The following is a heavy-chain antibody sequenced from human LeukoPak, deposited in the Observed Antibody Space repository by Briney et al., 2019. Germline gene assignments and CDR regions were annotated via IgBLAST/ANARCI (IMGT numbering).Heavy chain of an antibody. CDR1: GFTFSSYA. J-gene: IGHJ3*02. CDR3: ARDRAYCGGDCYSGDAFDI. CDR2: ISSNGGST. D-gene: IGHD2-21*02. V-gene: IGHV3-64*01. Sequence: GGSLRLSCAASGFTFSSYAMHWVRQAPGKGLEYVSAISSNGGSTYYANSVKGRFTISRDNSKNTLYLQMGSLRAEDMAVYYCARDRAYCGGDCYSGDAFDIWGQGTMVTVSS.